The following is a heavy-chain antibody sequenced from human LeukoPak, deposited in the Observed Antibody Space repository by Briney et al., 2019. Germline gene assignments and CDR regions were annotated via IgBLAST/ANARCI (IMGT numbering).Heavy chain of an antibody. J-gene: IGHJ4*02. V-gene: IGHV4-28*06. CDR2: IYYSGST. CDR1: GYSISSSNW. D-gene: IGHD6-19*01. Sequence: SDTLSLTCAVSGYSISSSNWWGWIRQPPGKGLEWIGYIYYSGSTNYNPSLKSRVSMSVDTSKNQFSLKLSSVTALDTAVYYCAVSGWSDYWGQGTLVTVSS. CDR3: AVSGWSDY.